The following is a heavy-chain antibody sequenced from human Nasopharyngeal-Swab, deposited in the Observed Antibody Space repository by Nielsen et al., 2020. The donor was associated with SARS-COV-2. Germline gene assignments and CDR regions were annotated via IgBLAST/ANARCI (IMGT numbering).Heavy chain of an antibody. Sequence: GGSLKISCAASGITFRTSAMNWVRQAPGKGLEWIAHISIGSGATAYADSVKGRFSISRDDAKSSLFLHMYSLRDEDTAVYYCARGRDYGLDYWGQGTLVTVSS. CDR3: ARGRDYGLDY. D-gene: IGHD4-17*01. V-gene: IGHV3-48*02. J-gene: IGHJ4*02. CDR2: ISIGSGAT. CDR1: GITFRTSA.